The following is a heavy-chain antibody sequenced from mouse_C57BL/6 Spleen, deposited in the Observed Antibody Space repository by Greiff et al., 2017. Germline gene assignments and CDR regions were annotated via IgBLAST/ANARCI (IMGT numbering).Heavy chain of an antibody. CDR1: GYTFTDYN. J-gene: IGHJ2*01. D-gene: IGHD2-3*01. CDR3: ARGGYDGYYSYYFDY. Sequence: EVQLQQSGPELVKPGASVKIPCKASGYTFTDYNMDWVKQSHGKSLEWIGDINPNNGGTIYNQKFKGKATLTVDKSSSTAYMELRSLTSEDTAVYYCARGGYDGYYSYYFDYWGQGTTLTVSS. V-gene: IGHV1-18*01. CDR2: INPNNGGT.